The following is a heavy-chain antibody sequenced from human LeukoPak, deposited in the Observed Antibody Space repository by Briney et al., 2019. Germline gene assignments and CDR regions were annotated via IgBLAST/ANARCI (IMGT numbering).Heavy chain of an antibody. CDR1: GGSFSGYY. CDR2: INHSGST. Sequence: PSETLSLTCAVYGGSFSGYYWSWIRQPPGKGLEWIGEINHSGSTNYNPSLKSRVTISVDTSENQLSLKLSSVTAADTAVYYCHSGSYYLDYWGQGTLVTVSS. CDR3: HSGSYYLDY. V-gene: IGHV4-34*01. D-gene: IGHD1-26*01. J-gene: IGHJ4*02.